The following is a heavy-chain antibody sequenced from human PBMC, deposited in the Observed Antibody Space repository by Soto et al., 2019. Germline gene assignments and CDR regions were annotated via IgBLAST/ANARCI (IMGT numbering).Heavy chain of an antibody. CDR1: GFTFRSYS. D-gene: IGHD1-26*01. CDR2: ISFDGSET. Sequence: VQLVESGGGVVLPGRSLRLSCEASGFTFRSYSMHWVRQAPGKGLEWVAVISFDGSETFYRDSVRGRFTVSRDNPKNTLYLQMDRVTADDTAIYYCATPRGATGNLFDYWGQGT. V-gene: IGHV3-30-3*01. CDR3: ATPRGATGNLFDY. J-gene: IGHJ4*02.